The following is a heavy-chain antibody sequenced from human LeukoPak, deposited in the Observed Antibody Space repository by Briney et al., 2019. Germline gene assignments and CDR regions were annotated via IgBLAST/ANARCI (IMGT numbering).Heavy chain of an antibody. D-gene: IGHD5-12*01. Sequence: PGVSLRLSCAASVFTFSSYAMSCVPQAPGKGLEWVSAISGSGGSTYYADSVKGRFTISRDNSKNTLYLQMNSLRAEDTAVYYCAKDSEYSGYDPEPYWYFDLWGRGTLVTVSS. CDR3: AKDSEYSGYDPEPYWYFDL. CDR2: ISGSGGST. V-gene: IGHV3-23*01. J-gene: IGHJ2*01. CDR1: VFTFSSYA.